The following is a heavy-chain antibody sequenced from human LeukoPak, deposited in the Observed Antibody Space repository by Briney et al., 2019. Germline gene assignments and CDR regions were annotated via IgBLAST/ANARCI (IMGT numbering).Heavy chain of an antibody. J-gene: IGHJ5*02. CDR2: ISSSSSYI. Sequence: GGSLRLSCAASGFTFSSYEMNWVRQAPGKGLEWVSSISSSSSYIYYADSVKGRFTISRDNAKNSLYLQMNSLRAEDTAVYYCARDLYSSSRYNWFDPWGQGTLVTVSS. CDR1: GFTFSSYE. D-gene: IGHD6-13*01. V-gene: IGHV3-21*01. CDR3: ARDLYSSSRYNWFDP.